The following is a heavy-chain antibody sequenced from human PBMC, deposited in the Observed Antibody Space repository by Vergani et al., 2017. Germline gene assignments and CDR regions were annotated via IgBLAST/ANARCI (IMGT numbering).Heavy chain of an antibody. CDR2: IYYSGST. CDR3: VVDGYSSGRPFDY. J-gene: IGHJ4*02. CDR1: GGSLSSSSYS. V-gene: IGHV4-39*01. D-gene: IGHD6-19*01. Sequence: QLQLQESGPGLVKPSETLSLPCTVSGGSLSSSSYSWGSIRQPPGKGLEWIGSIYYSGSTYYNPSLKSRVTISVDTSKDHFSLKLSSVTAADTAVYYCVVDGYSSGRPFDYWGQGTLVTVSS.